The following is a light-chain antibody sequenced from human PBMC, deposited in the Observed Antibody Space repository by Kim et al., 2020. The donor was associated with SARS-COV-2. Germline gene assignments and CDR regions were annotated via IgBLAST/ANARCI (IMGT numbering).Light chain of an antibody. J-gene: IGKJ2*03. Sequence: DFQMTQSPSTLSASVGDRVTITCRACQSVCSGLAWYQQKPGKAPNLLIYEASNLESGVPSRFRGSGFGTEFTLTISSLQPDDFATYYCQQYYYYASFGQGTKLEI. CDR1: QSVCSG. CDR3: QQYYYYAS. CDR2: EAS. V-gene: IGKV1-5*03.